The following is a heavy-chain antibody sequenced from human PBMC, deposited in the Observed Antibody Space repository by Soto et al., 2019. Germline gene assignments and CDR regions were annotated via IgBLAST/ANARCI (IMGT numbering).Heavy chain of an antibody. D-gene: IGHD3-3*01. CDR2: ISAYNGNT. CDR3: ARGADFWSGYRWFDP. CDR1: GYTFSSYG. J-gene: IGHJ5*02. Sequence: QVQLVQSGGEVRQPGASVKVSCKASGYTFSSYGISWVQQAPGQGLEWMGWISAYNGNTKYAQNLQGRVTLTTDTSTTTAYMELRSLRYDDTAVYFCARGADFWSGYRWFDPWGQGTLVTVSS. V-gene: IGHV1-18*01.